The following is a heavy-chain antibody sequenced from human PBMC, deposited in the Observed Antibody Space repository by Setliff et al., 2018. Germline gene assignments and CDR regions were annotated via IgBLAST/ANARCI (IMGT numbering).Heavy chain of an antibody. V-gene: IGHV1-69*10. CDR3: ARAVAPRDNYYYMDV. CDR2: IIPILGIA. D-gene: IGHD2-21*02. CDR1: GGTFSSYA. J-gene: IGHJ6*03. Sequence: ASVKVSCKASGGTFSSYAISWVRQAPGQGPEWMGGIIPILGIANYAQKFQGRVTITADKSTSTAYMELSSLRSEDTAVYYCARAVAPRDNYYYMDVWGQGTQVTVSS.